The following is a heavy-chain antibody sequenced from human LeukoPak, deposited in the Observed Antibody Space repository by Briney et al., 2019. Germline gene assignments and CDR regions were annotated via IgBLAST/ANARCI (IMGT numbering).Heavy chain of an antibody. CDR3: VRERSTGGQPIFDY. Sequence: GGSLRLSCATSGFLFRSYAMSWVRQAPGTGLEWVAGIPDSGAYTFYTDSVKGRFTISRDNSKNTLHLEMNSLRDEDTALYYCVRERSTGGQPIFDYWGQGTLVTVSS. CDR2: IPDSGAYT. D-gene: IGHD1-14*01. CDR1: GFLFRSYA. J-gene: IGHJ4*02. V-gene: IGHV3-23*01.